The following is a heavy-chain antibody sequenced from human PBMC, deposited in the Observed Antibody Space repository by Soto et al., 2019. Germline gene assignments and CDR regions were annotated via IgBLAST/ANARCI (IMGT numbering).Heavy chain of an antibody. CDR3: ARVKDTLYRHYYFDY. Sequence: SETLSLTCTVSGASISSSYWSWIRQSRERGLEWIAYVYHTGATNYNPSLKSRVTISLDTSKGQFSLNLTPLTTPDTAVYICARVKDTLYRHYYFDYWGQGPPVT. J-gene: IGHJ4*02. CDR2: VYHTGAT. CDR1: GASISSSY. V-gene: IGHV4-59*01. D-gene: IGHD2-15*01.